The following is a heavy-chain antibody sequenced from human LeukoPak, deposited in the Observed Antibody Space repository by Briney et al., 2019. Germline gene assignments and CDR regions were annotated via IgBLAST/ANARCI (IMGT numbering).Heavy chain of an antibody. V-gene: IGHV1-69*04. D-gene: IGHD3-3*01. CDR3: ARAVVSDRDFWSGYEYFDY. CDR2: IIPIFGIA. J-gene: IGHJ4*02. Sequence: ASVKVSCKASGGTFSSYAISWVRQAPGQGLEWMGRIIPIFGIANYTQKFQGRVRITADKSTSTAYMELSSLRSEDTAVYYCARAVVSDRDFWSGYEYFDYWGQGTLVTVSS. CDR1: GGTFSSYA.